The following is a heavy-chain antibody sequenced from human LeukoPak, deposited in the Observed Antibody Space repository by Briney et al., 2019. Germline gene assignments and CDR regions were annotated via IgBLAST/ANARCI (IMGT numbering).Heavy chain of an antibody. V-gene: IGHV3-30-3*01. Sequence: GGSLRLSCATSGFTFNSFSMHWVRQAPGKGLEWVAIISYDGSTKSYADSVKGRFTISGDNSKNTVYLQMNSLKTEDTAVYYCARDWWGYSSSWGLFDYWGQGTLVTVSS. CDR1: GFTFNSFS. CDR3: ARDWWGYSSSWGLFDY. J-gene: IGHJ4*02. D-gene: IGHD6-13*01. CDR2: ISYDGSTK.